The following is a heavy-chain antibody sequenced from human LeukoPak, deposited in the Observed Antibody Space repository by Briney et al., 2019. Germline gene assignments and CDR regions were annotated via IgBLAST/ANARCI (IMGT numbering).Heavy chain of an antibody. V-gene: IGHV3-23*01. Sequence: GGSLRLSCAASGFTLSSYSMSWVRQAPGKGLEWVAALSVGGGDTYYADSVKGRFTISRDISKSTLYLQMNGLRAEHTATYYCARDYTEGITWYYYFDYWGQGTLVSVSS. CDR2: LSVGGGDT. J-gene: IGHJ4*02. CDR3: ARDYTEGITWYYYFDY. CDR1: GFTLSSYS. D-gene: IGHD3-16*01.